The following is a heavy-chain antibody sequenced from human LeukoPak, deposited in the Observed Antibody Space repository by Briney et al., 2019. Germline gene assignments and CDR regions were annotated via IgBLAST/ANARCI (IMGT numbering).Heavy chain of an antibody. V-gene: IGHV3-30*18. CDR1: GFTFSSYG. CDR3: AKDRSTYYYDSSGYYPDAFDI. D-gene: IGHD3-22*01. Sequence: GGSLRLSCAASGFTFSSYGMHWVRQAPGKGLEWVAVISYDGSNKYYADSVKGRFTISRDNTKKTLYLQMNSLRAEDTAVYYCAKDRSTYYYDSSGYYPDAFDIWGQGTMVTVSS. J-gene: IGHJ3*02. CDR2: ISYDGSNK.